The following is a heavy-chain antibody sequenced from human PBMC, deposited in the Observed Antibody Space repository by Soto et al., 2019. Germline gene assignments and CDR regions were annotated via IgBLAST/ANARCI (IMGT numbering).Heavy chain of an antibody. CDR1: GVRFSIYA. CDR3: AKDAVYNDGVWFVAN. Sequence: WGSLRLSCAASGVRFSIYAMLLVRQSPGQWPEWVASMTGRGGDIRYAASMKGRFTITKDHSKNTPFLKMTTLRAGHTVTYSCAKDAVYNDGVWFVANWRQGTLVTASS. V-gene: IGHV3-23*01. CDR2: MTGRGGDI. J-gene: IGHJ4*02. D-gene: IGHD5-12*01.